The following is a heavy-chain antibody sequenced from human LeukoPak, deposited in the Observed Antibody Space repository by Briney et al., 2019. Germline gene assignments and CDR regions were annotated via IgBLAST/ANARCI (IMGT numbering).Heavy chain of an antibody. V-gene: IGHV3-21*06. CDR3: ATETNGRHYDY. D-gene: IGHD1-14*01. CDR1: GLPFSTSG. CDR2: IGPTGSDR. Sequence: GRSLRLSCTASGLPFSTSGFNWVRQAPAKGLEWVASIGPTGSDRYHADSIKGRFTISRDNANNFLYLQMNSLRAEDTAVYYCATETNGRHYDYWGQGTLLTVSS. J-gene: IGHJ4*02.